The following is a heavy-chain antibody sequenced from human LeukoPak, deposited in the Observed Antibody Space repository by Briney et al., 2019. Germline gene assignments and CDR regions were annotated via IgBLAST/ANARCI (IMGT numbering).Heavy chain of an antibody. CDR3: ARLYSGSYIY. Sequence: GGSLRLSCAASRFTFSTHWMHWVRQAPGKGLVWVSRINSDGSSTDYADSVKGRFTISRDNAKNSLYLQMNSLRAEDTAVYYCARLYSGSYIYWGQGTLVTVSS. CDR1: RFTFSTHW. CDR2: INSDGSST. J-gene: IGHJ4*02. V-gene: IGHV3-74*01. D-gene: IGHD1-26*01.